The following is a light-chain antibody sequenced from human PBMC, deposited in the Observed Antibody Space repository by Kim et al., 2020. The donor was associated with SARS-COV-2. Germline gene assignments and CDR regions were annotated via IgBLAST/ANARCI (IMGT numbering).Light chain of an antibody. CDR3: LQDYNYPRT. Sequence: SASVGDRVIITCRASQGIRNDLGWYHHKPGQAPKLLIYSASTLQSGVPSRFSGSGSGTDFTLTISNLQPEDFATYYCLQDYNYPRTFGQGTKLEI. J-gene: IGKJ2*01. V-gene: IGKV1-6*01. CDR2: SAS. CDR1: QGIRND.